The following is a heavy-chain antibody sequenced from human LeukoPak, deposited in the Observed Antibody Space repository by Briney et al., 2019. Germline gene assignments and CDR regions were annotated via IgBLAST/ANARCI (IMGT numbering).Heavy chain of an antibody. J-gene: IGHJ4*02. CDR3: WRLKSWPDSYYLYY. CDR2: IYYSGST. V-gene: IGHV4-59*01. CDR1: GGSISSYY. D-gene: IGHD1-14*01. Sequence: PSETLSFTCTVSGGSISSYYWGWLRQPPGKGLEWLGHIYYSGSTKYNPSLNRGVTISVDTSTTEFSLKMSSVSAAETAVYYCWRLKSWPDSYYLYYGGQETVVSVS.